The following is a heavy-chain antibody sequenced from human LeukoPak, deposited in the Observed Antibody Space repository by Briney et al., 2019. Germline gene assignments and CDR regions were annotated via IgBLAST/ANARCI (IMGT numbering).Heavy chain of an antibody. CDR1: GYTFTSYA. V-gene: IGHV7-4-1*02. J-gene: IGHJ6*03. CDR3: ASGGDDYDILTGPNAVDYYYCMDV. Sequence: ASVKVSCKASGYTFTSYAMNWVRQAPGQGLEWMGWINTNTGNPTYAQGFTGRFVFSLDTSVSTAYLQISSLKAEDTAVYYCASGGDDYDILTGPNAVDYYYCMDVWGKGTTVTVSS. D-gene: IGHD3-9*01. CDR2: INTNTGNP.